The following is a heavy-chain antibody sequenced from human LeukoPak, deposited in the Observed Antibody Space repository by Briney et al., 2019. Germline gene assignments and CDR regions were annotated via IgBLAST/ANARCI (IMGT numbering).Heavy chain of an antibody. CDR2: IYPGDSDT. Sequence: GESLKISCKGSGYSFTSYWIGWVRQMPGKGLEWMGIIYPGDSDTRYSPSFQGQVTISADKSISTAYLQWSSLKASDTAMYYCARVPGGRFGELSGYYYYYYMDVWGKGTTVTVSS. CDR3: ARVPGGRFGELSGYYYYYYMDV. J-gene: IGHJ6*03. CDR1: GYSFTSYW. V-gene: IGHV5-51*01. D-gene: IGHD3-10*01.